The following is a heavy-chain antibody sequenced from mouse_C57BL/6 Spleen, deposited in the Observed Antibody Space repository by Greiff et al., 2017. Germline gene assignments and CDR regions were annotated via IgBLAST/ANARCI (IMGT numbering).Heavy chain of an antibody. D-gene: IGHD2-4*01. J-gene: IGHJ2*01. CDR1: GYTFTDYN. V-gene: IGHV1-22*01. Sequence: VQLQQSGPELVKPGASVKMSCKASGYTFTDYNMHWVKQSHGKSLEWIGYINPNNGGTSYNQNFKGKATLTVNKSSSTAYMELRSLPSKNSAVYSYASLYDYGNYFVIWSQGTTRTVSS. CDR2: INPNNGGT. CDR3: ASLYDYGNYFVI.